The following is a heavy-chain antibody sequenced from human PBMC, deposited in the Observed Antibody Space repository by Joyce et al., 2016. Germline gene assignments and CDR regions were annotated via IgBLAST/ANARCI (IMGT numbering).Heavy chain of an antibody. CDR3: ARAEAGIWGEFDY. CDR1: GFTFRSYG. D-gene: IGHD6-19*01. CDR2: ISYDGSEK. Sequence: QVQLVESGGGVVQPGGSLRLSCAASGFTFRSYGMHWVRQAPGKGLQWVAVISYDGSEKYYADSVKGRFAISRDNSKNTLYLQMNSLRAEDTALDYCARAEAGIWGEFDYWGQGTLVTVSS. V-gene: IGHV3-33*01. J-gene: IGHJ4*02.